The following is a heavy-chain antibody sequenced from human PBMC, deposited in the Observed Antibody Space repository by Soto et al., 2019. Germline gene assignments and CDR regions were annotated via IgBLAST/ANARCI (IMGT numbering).Heavy chain of an antibody. CDR3: ARVCSDYIWGSYRSGYYYMDV. CDR1: GFTFSSYG. V-gene: IGHV3-33*01. Sequence: GGSLRLSCAASGFTFSSYGMHWVRQAPGKGLEWVAVIWYDGSNKYYADSVKGRFTISRDNSKNTLYLQMNSLRAEDTAVYYCARVCSDYIWGSYRSGYYYMDVWGKGTTVTVSS. J-gene: IGHJ6*03. D-gene: IGHD3-16*02. CDR2: IWYDGSNK.